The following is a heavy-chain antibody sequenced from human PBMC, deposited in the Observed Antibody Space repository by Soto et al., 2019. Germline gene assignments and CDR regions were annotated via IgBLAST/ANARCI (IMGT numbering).Heavy chain of an antibody. D-gene: IGHD1-1*01. Sequence: QVQLVQSGAEVKKPGASVKVSCKVSGYTLTELSMHWVRQAPGKGLEWMGGFDPEDGETIYAQKFQGRVTMTEDTSTDTAYMELSSRRSEDTAGYYCATGAGTTRDYYYYGMDVWGQGTTVTVSS. J-gene: IGHJ6*02. CDR2: FDPEDGET. CDR1: GYTLTELS. CDR3: ATGAGTTRDYYYYGMDV. V-gene: IGHV1-24*01.